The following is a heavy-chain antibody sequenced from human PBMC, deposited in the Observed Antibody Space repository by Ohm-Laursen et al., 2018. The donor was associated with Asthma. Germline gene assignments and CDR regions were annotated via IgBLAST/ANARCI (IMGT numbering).Heavy chain of an antibody. Sequence: TLSLTCTVSGGSISSSSYYWGWIRQPPGKGLEWIGSIYYSGSTYYNPSLKSRVTISVDTSKNQFSLKLSSVTAADTAVYYCARTHTGSGYYYYGMDVWGQGTTVTVSS. CDR3: ARTHTGSGYYYYGMDV. V-gene: IGHV4-39*01. J-gene: IGHJ6*02. CDR1: GGSISSSSYY. CDR2: IYYSGST. D-gene: IGHD4-17*01.